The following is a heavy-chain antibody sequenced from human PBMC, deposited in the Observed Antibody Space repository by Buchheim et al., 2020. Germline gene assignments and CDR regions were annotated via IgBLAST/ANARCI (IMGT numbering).Heavy chain of an antibody. D-gene: IGHD3-3*01. V-gene: IGHV3-48*01. CDR1: GFTFSSYS. CDR3: ATRITTDYMDV. CDR2: ISSSSSTI. J-gene: IGHJ6*03. Sequence: EVQLVESGGGLVQPGGSLRLSCAASGFTFSSYSMNWVRQAPGKGLEWVSYISSSSSTIYYADSVKGRFTISRDNAKNSLYLQMNGLRAEDTAVYYCATRITTDYMDVWGKGTT.